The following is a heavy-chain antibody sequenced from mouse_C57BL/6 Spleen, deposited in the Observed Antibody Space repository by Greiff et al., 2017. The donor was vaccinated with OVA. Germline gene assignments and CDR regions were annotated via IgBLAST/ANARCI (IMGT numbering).Heavy chain of an antibody. Sequence: QVQLQQPGAELVKPGASVTLSCKASGYTFTSYWMQWVKQRPGQGLAWIGEIDPSDSYTNYNQKFKGKATLTVDTSSSTAYMQHSSLTSEDSAVYYSANSNRRDYWGQGTTRTVSS. J-gene: IGHJ2*01. CDR3: ANSNRRDY. CDR1: GYTFTSYW. V-gene: IGHV1-50*01. D-gene: IGHD2-5*01. CDR2: IDPSDSYT.